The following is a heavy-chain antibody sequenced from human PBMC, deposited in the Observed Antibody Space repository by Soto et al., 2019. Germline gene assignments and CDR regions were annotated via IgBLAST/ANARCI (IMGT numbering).Heavy chain of an antibody. CDR3: GTPPPTSESTIYFDYGMDV. CDR1: GFTFSNYA. V-gene: IGHV3-23*01. D-gene: IGHD1-26*01. CDR2: VSGSGGST. Sequence: EVQLLESGGGLVQPGGSLRLSCAASGFTFSNYAMTWVRQAPGKGLEWVSAVSGSGGSTYYAYAVKGRFTISRDNSKNTLYLQMASLRAQDTAVYYCGTPPPTSESTIYFDYGMDVWGQWTTVTVAS. J-gene: IGHJ6*01.